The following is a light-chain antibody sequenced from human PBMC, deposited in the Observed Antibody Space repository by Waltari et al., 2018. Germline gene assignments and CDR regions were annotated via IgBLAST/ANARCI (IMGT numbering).Light chain of an antibody. CDR3: SSFTISSTWV. Sequence: QSALTQPASVSGSPGQSITISCTGPSSDVGGYNYVSWYQQHPGKPPKLMIYDVSNRPSGVSNRFSGSKSGNTASLTISGLQAEDEADYYCSSFTISSTWVFGGGTKLTVL. CDR2: DVS. CDR1: SSDVGGYNY. V-gene: IGLV2-14*01. J-gene: IGLJ3*02.